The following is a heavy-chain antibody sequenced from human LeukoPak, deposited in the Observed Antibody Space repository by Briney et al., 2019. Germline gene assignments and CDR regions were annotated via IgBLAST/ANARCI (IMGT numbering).Heavy chain of an antibody. CDR2: IYYDGNT. J-gene: IGHJ4*02. D-gene: IGHD3-10*01. Sequence: SETLSLTCAVSGDSISTSAYYWDWSRQPPGKGLEWIGNIYYDGNTRYNPSLKSRVTISVDRSKNQFSLKLSSVTAADTAVYYCARRYYYGSGSPEYWGQGTQVTVSS. CDR3: ARRYYYGSGSPEY. CDR1: GDSISTSAYY. V-gene: IGHV4-39*01.